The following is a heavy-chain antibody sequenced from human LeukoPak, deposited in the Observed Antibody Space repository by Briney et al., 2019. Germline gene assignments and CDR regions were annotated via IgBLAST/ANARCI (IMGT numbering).Heavy chain of an antibody. CDR1: GGSISSYY. CDR3: ARSGQLVSFGALDY. V-gene: IGHV4-59*01. Sequence: PSETLSLTCTVSGGSISSYYWSWVRQPPGKGLEWIGYIYYSGSTNYNPSLKSRVTISVDTSKNQFSLKLSSVTAADTAVYYCARSGQLVSFGALDYWGQGTLVTVSS. J-gene: IGHJ4*02. CDR2: IYYSGST. D-gene: IGHD6-6*01.